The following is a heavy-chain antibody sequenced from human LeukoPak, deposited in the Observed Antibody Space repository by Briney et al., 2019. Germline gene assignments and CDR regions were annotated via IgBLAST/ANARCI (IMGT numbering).Heavy chain of an antibody. CDR2: IYYSGST. CDR1: GGSISSSSYY. Sequence: SETLSLTCTVSGGSISSSSYYWGWIRQPSGKGLEWIGSIYYSGSTYYNPSLKSRVTISVDTSKNQFSLKLRSVTAADTAVYYCARHPCSGGSCPLDYYYYYGMDVWGQGTTVTVSS. J-gene: IGHJ6*02. V-gene: IGHV4-39*01. D-gene: IGHD2-15*01. CDR3: ARHPCSGGSCPLDYYYYYGMDV.